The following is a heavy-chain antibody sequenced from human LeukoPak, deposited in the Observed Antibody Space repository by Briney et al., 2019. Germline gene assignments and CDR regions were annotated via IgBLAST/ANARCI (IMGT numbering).Heavy chain of an antibody. D-gene: IGHD3-22*01. V-gene: IGHV3-23*01. CDR2: ISGGGGST. Sequence: GGSLRLSCAASGFTFTSYSMNWVRQAPGKGLEWVSTISGGGGSTYYADSVKGRFTVSRDDFMNTLYLQMNGLRAEDTAVYYCARDRTYYSDSSGYYYFDYWGQGTLVTVSS. J-gene: IGHJ4*02. CDR1: GFTFTSYS. CDR3: ARDRTYYSDSSGYYYFDY.